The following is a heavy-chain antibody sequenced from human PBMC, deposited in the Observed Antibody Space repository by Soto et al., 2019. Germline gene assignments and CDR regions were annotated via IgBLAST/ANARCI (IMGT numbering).Heavy chain of an antibody. J-gene: IGHJ6*02. CDR1: GGSISSYY. CDR2: IYHSRST. Sequence: SETLSLTCTVSGGSISSYYWSWIRQPPGKGLKWIGYIYHSRSTNYNLSLKSRVTISVDKSKNQFSLKLSSVTAADTAVYYFARSPDSSGYYPRWYYYGMDAWGQGTTVTVSS. CDR3: ARSPDSSGYYPRWYYYGMDA. D-gene: IGHD3-22*01. V-gene: IGHV4-59*12.